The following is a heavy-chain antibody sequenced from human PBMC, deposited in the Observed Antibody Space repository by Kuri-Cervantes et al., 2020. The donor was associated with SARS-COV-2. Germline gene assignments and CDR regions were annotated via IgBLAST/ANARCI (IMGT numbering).Heavy chain of an antibody. Sequence: SGPTLVKPTQTLTLTCAFSGFSLSTSGMCVSWIRQPPGKALEWLALIDWDDDKYYSTSLKTRLTISKDTSKNQVVLTMTNMDPVDTAVYYCARDWGSLLRYFDWSNWFDPWGQGTLVTVSS. CDR1: GFSLSTSGMC. J-gene: IGHJ5*02. V-gene: IGHV2-70*02. CDR2: IDWDDDK. D-gene: IGHD3-9*01. CDR3: ARDWGSLLRYFDWSNWFDP.